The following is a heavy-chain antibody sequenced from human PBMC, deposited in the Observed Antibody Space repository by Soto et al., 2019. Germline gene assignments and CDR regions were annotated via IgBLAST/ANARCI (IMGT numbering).Heavy chain of an antibody. CDR3: AKQRAGYGSGSDTFYFDF. J-gene: IGHJ4*02. Sequence: GGSLRLSCSTSGFTFSTYAMNWVHQAPGKGLEWVSALSGSGGTTYYADSVRGRFTISRDNSKNTLFLQMSSLRAEDTALYYCAKQRAGYGSGSDTFYFDFWGQGTMVTVYS. V-gene: IGHV3-23*01. D-gene: IGHD3-10*01. CDR1: GFTFSTYA. CDR2: LSGSGGTT.